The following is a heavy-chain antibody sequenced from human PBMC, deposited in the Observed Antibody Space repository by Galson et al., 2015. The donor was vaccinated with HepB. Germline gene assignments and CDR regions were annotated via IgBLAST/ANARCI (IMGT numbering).Heavy chain of an antibody. CDR1: GGSFSGYY. Sequence: ETLSLTCAVYGGSFSGYYWSWIRQPPGKGLEWIGEINHSGSTNYNPSLKSRVTISVDTPKNQFSLKLSSVTAADTAVYYCAAQLGYCTNGVCYTEDYWGQGTLGTVSS. D-gene: IGHD2-8*01. CDR3: AAQLGYCTNGVCYTEDY. V-gene: IGHV4-34*01. J-gene: IGHJ4*02. CDR2: INHSGST.